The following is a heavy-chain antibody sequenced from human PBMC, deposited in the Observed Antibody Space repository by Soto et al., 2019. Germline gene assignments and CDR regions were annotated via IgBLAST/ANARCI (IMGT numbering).Heavy chain of an antibody. CDR1: GFTFSSYG. Sequence: TGGSLRLSCAASGFTFSSYGMHWVRQAPGKGLEWVAVISYDGSNKYYADSVKGRFTISRDNSKNTLYLQMNSLRAEDTAVYYCVTELRPGAVSWFDPWGQGTLVTVSS. CDR2: ISYDGSNK. D-gene: IGHD1-26*01. V-gene: IGHV3-30*03. CDR3: VTELRPGAVSWFDP. J-gene: IGHJ5*02.